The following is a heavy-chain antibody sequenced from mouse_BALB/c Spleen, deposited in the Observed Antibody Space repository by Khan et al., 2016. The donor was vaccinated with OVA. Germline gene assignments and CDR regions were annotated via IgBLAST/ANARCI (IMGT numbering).Heavy chain of an antibody. J-gene: IGHJ1*01. V-gene: IGHV1S56*01. D-gene: IGHD2-1*01. CDR1: GYSFISYY. Sequence: QVQLQQSGRELVKPGTSVKMSCKAAGYSFISYYIHWVKQRPGQGLEWIGWIFPVDGRSKYNEKFKGKTALTADKSSSTAYMLLSSLTSEDSAIYFCAISTYGSHWYFDVWGAGTTVTVSS. CDR2: IFPVDGRS. CDR3: AISTYGSHWYFDV.